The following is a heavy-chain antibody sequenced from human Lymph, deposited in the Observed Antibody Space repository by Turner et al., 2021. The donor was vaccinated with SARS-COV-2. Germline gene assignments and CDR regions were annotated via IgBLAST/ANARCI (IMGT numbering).Heavy chain of an antibody. CDR1: GGSISRGDYY. D-gene: IGHD2-8*01. CDR3: ARVVVLRRDYFDY. J-gene: IGHJ4*02. Sequence: QVQLQESGPGLVKPSQTLSLTSTVSGGSISRGDYYWSWIRQPPGKGLEWIGYIYYSGSTYYNPSLKSRVTISVDTSKNQFTLKLSAVTAADTAVYDCARVVVLRRDYFDYWGQGTLVTVSS. CDR2: IYYSGST. V-gene: IGHV4-30-4*01.